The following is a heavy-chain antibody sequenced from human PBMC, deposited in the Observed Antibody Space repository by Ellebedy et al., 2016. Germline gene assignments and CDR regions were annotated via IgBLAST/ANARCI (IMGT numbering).Heavy chain of an antibody. J-gene: IGHJ6*03. CDR3: AKGGDGSGSYYNEAAYYMDV. CDR1: GFTFDDYA. Sequence: SLKISXAASGFTFDDYAMHWVRQAPGKGLEWVSGISWNSGSIGYADSVKGRFTISRDNAKNSLYLQMNSLRAEDTALYYCAKGGDGSGSYYNEAAYYMDVWGKGTTVTVSS. CDR2: ISWNSGSI. V-gene: IGHV3-9*01. D-gene: IGHD3-10*01.